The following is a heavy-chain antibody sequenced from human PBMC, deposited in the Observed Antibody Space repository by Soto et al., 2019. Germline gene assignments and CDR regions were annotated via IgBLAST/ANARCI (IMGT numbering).Heavy chain of an antibody. J-gene: IGHJ5*02. D-gene: IGHD3-9*01. V-gene: IGHV4-61*01. CDR1: GDSVSSNIYY. Sequence: SETLSLTCTVSGDSVSSNIYYWSWIRQPPGKGLEWIGYIYYAGTTSYNVSLKSRVSFSVDTSKNQFSLKLTSITAADTAVYYCARAHMTDYINGVVASNWFDPWGRGTLVT. CDR3: ARAHMTDYINGVVASNWFDP. CDR2: IYYAGTT.